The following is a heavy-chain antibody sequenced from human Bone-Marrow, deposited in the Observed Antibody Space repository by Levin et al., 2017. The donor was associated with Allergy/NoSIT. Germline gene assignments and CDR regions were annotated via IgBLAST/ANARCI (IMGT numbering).Heavy chain of an antibody. CDR2: IDPSDSYT. CDR1: GNSFTNYL. D-gene: IGHD3-10*01. V-gene: IGHV5-10-1*01. CDR3: ARRSDVGSYSFS. J-gene: IGHJ5*02. Sequence: RGESLKISCKGSGNSFTNYLITWLRQMPGKGLEWMGRIDPSDSYTTYNPSFRGHVTLSADKSINTAYLQWSSLKASDTAMYYCARRSDVGSYSFSWGQGTLVTVSS.